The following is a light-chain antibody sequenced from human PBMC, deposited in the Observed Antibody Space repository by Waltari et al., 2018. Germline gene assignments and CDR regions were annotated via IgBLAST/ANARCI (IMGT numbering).Light chain of an antibody. CDR1: QTINKY. CDR3: LQDYIYPWT. J-gene: IGKJ1*01. V-gene: IGKV1-39*01. Sequence: DIHMTQSPSSLSASVGDRVTITCRASQTINKYLNWYQQKPGKSPKVLISVVSYLHTGVPSRFSGSGSGTDFTLTISSLQPEDFATYYCLQDYIYPWTFGQGTKVEIQ. CDR2: VVS.